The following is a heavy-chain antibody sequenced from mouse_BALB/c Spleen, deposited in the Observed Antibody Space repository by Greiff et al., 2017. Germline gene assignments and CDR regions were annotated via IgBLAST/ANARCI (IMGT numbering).Heavy chain of an antibody. V-gene: IGHV3-2*02. CDR1: GYSITSDYA. Sequence: EVQLQESGPGLVKPSQSLSLTCTVTGYSITSDYAWNWIRQFPGNKLEWMGYISYSGSTSYNPSLKSRISITRDTSKNQFFLQLNSVTTEDTATYYCARWGYAMDYWGQGTSVTVSS. CDR2: ISYSGST. J-gene: IGHJ4*01. CDR3: ARWGYAMDY.